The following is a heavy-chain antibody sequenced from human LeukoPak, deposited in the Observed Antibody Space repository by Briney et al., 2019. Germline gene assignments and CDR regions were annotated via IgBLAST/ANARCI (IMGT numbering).Heavy chain of an antibody. CDR3: ARDRDGNLFDY. D-gene: IGHD5-24*01. CDR1: GGSISSYY. J-gene: IGHJ4*02. V-gene: IGHV4-59*01. CDR2: IYYSGST. Sequence: SETLSLTCTVSGGSISSYYWSWIRQPPGKGLEWIGYIYYSGSTNYNPSLKSRVTISVDTSKNQFSLKLSSVTAADTAVYYCARDRDGNLFDYWGQGTLVTVSS.